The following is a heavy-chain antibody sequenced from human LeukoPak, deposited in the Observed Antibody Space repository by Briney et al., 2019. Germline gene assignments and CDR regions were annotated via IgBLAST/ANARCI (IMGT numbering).Heavy chain of an antibody. V-gene: IGHV4-34*01. CDR3: ARGLIDRDPVYYFDY. J-gene: IGHJ4*02. Sequence: PSETLSLTCAVYGGSFSGYYWSWIRQPPGKGLEWIGEINHSGSTNYNPSLKSRVTISVDTSKNQSSLKLSSVTAADTAVYYCARGLIDRDPVYYFDYWGQGTLVTVSS. D-gene: IGHD3-22*01. CDR1: GGSFSGYY. CDR2: INHSGST.